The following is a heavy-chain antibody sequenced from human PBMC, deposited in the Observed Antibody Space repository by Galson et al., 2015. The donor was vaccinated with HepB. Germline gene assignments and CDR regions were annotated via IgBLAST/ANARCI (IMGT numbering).Heavy chain of an antibody. Sequence: SLRLSCAASGFTFSSYAMHWVRQAPGKGLEWVAVISYDGSNKYYADSVKGRFTISRDNSKNTLYLQMNSLRAEDTAVYYCAREDIVVVVAAPYGAAYFDYWGQGTLVTVSS. CDR3: AREDIVVVVAAPYGAAYFDY. CDR1: GFTFSSYA. J-gene: IGHJ4*02. D-gene: IGHD2-15*01. CDR2: ISYDGSNK. V-gene: IGHV3-30-3*01.